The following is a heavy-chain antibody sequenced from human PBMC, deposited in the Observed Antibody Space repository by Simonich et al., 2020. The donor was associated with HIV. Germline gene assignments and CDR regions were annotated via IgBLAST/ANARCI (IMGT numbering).Heavy chain of an antibody. CDR3: ARRDRELILYFDY. Sequence: QVQLQQWGAGLLKPSETLSLTCAVYGGSFSGYYWSWIRQPPGKGLEWIGEINHSGITNVKSALNSRATISVDKSKNQFSLKLSSVTAADTAIYYCARRDRELILYFDYWGQGNLVTVSS. CDR1: GGSFSGYY. CDR2: INHSGIT. D-gene: IGHD3-3*01. V-gene: IGHV4-34*04. J-gene: IGHJ4*02.